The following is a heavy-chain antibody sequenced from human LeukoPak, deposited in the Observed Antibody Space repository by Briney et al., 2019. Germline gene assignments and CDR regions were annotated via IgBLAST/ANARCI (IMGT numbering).Heavy chain of an antibody. D-gene: IGHD5-18*01. V-gene: IGHV3-21*04. CDR1: GFTFSSYS. J-gene: IGHJ4*02. CDR3: ARAVRGYSYGVHPPLFDY. CDR2: ISSSSSYI. Sequence: GESLRLSCAASGFTFSSYSMNWVRQAPGKGLEWVSSISSSSSYIYYADSVKGRFTISRDNAKNSLYLQMNSLRAEDTAVYYCARAVRGYSYGVHPPLFDYWGQGTLVTVSS.